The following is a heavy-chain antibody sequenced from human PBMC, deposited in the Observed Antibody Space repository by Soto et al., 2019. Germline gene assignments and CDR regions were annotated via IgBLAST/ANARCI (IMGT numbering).Heavy chain of an antibody. J-gene: IGHJ6*02. CDR3: ARADYDILTGLVYGMDV. CDR1: GYTFTSYG. CDR2: ISAYNGNT. Sequence: ASVKVSCKASGYTFTSYGISWVRQAPGQGLEWMGWISAYNGNTNYVQKLQGRVTMTTDTSTSTAYMELRSLRSDDTAVYYCARADYDILTGLVYGMDVWGQGTTVTVSS. V-gene: IGHV1-18*01. D-gene: IGHD3-9*01.